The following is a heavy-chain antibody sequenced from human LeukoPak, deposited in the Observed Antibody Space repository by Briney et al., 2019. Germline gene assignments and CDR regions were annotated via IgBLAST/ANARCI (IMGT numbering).Heavy chain of an antibody. J-gene: IGHJ4*02. D-gene: IGHD6-19*01. Sequence: GGSLRPSCAASGFTFSSYGMHWVRQAPGKGLEWVAVISYDGSNKYYADSVKGRFTISRDNSKNTLYLQMNSLRAEDTAVYYCAKDYEQWLNSFLFDYWGQGTLVTVSS. CDR2: ISYDGSNK. CDR1: GFTFSSYG. V-gene: IGHV3-30*18. CDR3: AKDYEQWLNSFLFDY.